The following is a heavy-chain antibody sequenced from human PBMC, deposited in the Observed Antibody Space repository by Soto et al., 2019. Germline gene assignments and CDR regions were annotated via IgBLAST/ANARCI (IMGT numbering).Heavy chain of an antibody. Sequence: PGGSLRLSCAASGFSFDDYAMHWVRKAPGKGLEWVSGISWNSVSRGYADSVNGRFTISRDNAKNSMYLQMKSLRAEDSAVYYCARDGGYNYRPFDYWGQGALVTVSS. V-gene: IGHV3-9*01. D-gene: IGHD5-18*01. CDR3: ARDGGYNYRPFDY. J-gene: IGHJ4*02. CDR2: ISWNSVSR. CDR1: GFSFDDYA.